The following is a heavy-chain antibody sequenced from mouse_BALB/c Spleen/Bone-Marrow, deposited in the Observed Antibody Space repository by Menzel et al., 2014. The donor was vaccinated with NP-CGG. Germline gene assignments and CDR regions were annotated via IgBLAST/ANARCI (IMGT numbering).Heavy chain of an antibody. D-gene: IGHD1-2*01. J-gene: IGHJ2*01. V-gene: IGHV5-12-1*01. CDR2: ISSGGGST. Sequence: EVKLMESGGGSVKPGGSLKLSCAASGFGFSSSDMSWVRQTPEKRLEWVAYISSGGGSTYYPDTVKGRFTISRDNAKNTLYLQMSSLKSEDTAMYYCATHYYGRFDHWGQGTTLTVSS. CDR3: ATHYYGRFDH. CDR1: GFGFSSSD.